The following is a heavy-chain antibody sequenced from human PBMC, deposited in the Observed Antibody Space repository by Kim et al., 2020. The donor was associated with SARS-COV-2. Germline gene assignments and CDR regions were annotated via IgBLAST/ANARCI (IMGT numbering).Heavy chain of an antibody. CDR3: ARGVDY. J-gene: IGHJ4*02. Sequence: SETLSLTCTVSGGSISSYYWSWIRQPPGKGLEWIGYIYYSGSTNYNPSLKSRVTISVDTSKNQFSLKLSSVTAADTAVYYCARGVDYWGQGTLVTVSS. V-gene: IGHV4-59*08. CDR1: GGSISSYY. CDR2: IYYSGST.